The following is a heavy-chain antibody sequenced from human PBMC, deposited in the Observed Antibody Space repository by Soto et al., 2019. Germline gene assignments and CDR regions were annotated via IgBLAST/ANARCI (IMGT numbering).Heavy chain of an antibody. CDR2: IYYSGST. CDR3: ARDADYGGSRGGMDV. J-gene: IGHJ6*02. Sequence: QVRLEESGPGLVKPSETLSLICSVSGGSVNNANYFWNWIRHHPENGLEWIGYIYYSGSTRYNPYFKTRATLSIDTYKNQFSLRLNSVTVADTAVYFCARDADYGGSRGGMDVWGRGTTVNVSS. CDR1: GGSVNNANYF. D-gene: IGHD4-17*01. V-gene: IGHV4-31*03.